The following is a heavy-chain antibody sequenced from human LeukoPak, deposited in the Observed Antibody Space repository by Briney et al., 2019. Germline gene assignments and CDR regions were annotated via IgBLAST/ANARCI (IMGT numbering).Heavy chain of an antibody. J-gene: IGHJ3*02. CDR1: GYTFTVYY. CDR3: ARYDFDAFDI. D-gene: IGHD2-21*02. CDR2: SNPNSGGT. Sequence: SLNVSCKASGYTFTVYYIHWLRHAPGQGLEWMGFSNPNSGGTNYAQKFQGSVTMTRDTSISTAYMELSSLTSDDAAVYYCARYDFDAFDIWGQGTMVTVSS. V-gene: IGHV1-2*02.